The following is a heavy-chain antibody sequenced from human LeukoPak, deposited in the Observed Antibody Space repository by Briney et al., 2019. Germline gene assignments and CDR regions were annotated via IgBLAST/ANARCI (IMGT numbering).Heavy chain of an antibody. V-gene: IGHV4-34*01. D-gene: IGHD3-22*01. CDR2: INHSGST. Sequence: SETLSLTCAVYGGSFSGYYWSWIRQPPGKGLEWIGEINHSGSTNYNPSLKSRVTISVDTSKNQFSLKLSSVTAADTAVYYCARRVSSGYYGDYWGQGTLVTVSS. CDR3: ARRVSSGYYGDY. J-gene: IGHJ4*02. CDR1: GGSFSGYY.